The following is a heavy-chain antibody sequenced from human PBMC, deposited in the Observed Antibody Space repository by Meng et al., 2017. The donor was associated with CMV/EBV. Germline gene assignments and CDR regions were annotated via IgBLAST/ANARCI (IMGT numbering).Heavy chain of an antibody. V-gene: IGHV4-59*01. CDR2: IYYSGST. J-gene: IGHJ6*02. CDR3: ARDGAARPSYYYYGMDV. CDR1: GGSISSYY. D-gene: IGHD6-6*01. Sequence: GSLRLSCTVSGGSISSYYWSWIRQPPGKGLAWIGYIYYSGSTNYNPSLKSRVTISVDTSKNQFSLKLSSVTAADTAVYYCARDGAARPSYYYYGMDVWGQGTTVTVSS.